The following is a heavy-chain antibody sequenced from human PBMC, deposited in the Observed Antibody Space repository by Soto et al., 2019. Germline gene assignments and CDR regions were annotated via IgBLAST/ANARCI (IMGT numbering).Heavy chain of an antibody. CDR3: AREQREYYDFWSGYSYYYYYYGMDV. CDR2: IIPIFGTA. Sequence: QVQLVQSGAEVKKPGSSVKVSCKASGGTFSSYAISWVRQAPGQGLEWMGGIIPIFGTANYAQKFQGRVTITADESTSTAYMELSSLRSEDTAVYYCAREQREYYDFWSGYSYYYYYYGMDVWGQGTTVTVSS. J-gene: IGHJ6*02. CDR1: GGTFSSYA. D-gene: IGHD3-3*01. V-gene: IGHV1-69*01.